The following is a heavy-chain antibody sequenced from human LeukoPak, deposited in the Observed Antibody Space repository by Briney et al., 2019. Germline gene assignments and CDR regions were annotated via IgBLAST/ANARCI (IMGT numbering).Heavy chain of an antibody. Sequence: GRSLRLSCAASGFTFSSYGTHWVRQAPGKGLEWVAVISYDGSYKYYADSVKGRFTISRDNSKNTLYLQMNSLRAEDTAVYYCAKDGRALQLDYWGQGTLVTVSS. J-gene: IGHJ4*02. V-gene: IGHV3-30*18. CDR3: AKDGRALQLDY. D-gene: IGHD6-6*01. CDR2: ISYDGSYK. CDR1: GFTFSSYG.